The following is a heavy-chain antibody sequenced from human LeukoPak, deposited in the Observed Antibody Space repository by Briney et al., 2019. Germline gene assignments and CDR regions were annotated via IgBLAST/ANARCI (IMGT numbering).Heavy chain of an antibody. V-gene: IGHV4-59*01. CDR1: GGSITSYY. Sequence: SETLSLTCTVSGGSITSYYWSWIRQPPGKGLEWIGYIYYSGSTTYNPSLKSRVTISVDTSKNQFSLKLSSVTAADTAVYYCARQADHSSGWYPPLYYYYYMDVWGKGTTVTVSS. J-gene: IGHJ6*03. CDR2: IYYSGST. CDR3: ARQADHSSGWYPPLYYYYYMDV. D-gene: IGHD6-19*01.